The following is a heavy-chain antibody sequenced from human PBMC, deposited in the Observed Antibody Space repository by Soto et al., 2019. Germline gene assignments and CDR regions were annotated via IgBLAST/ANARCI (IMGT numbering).Heavy chain of an antibody. CDR3: ARDIGGYWSGGSCYSDAFDI. CDR2: IYYSGST. Sequence: QVQLQESGPGLVKPSQTLSLTCTVSGGSISSGGYYWSWIRQHPGKGLEWIGYIYYSGSTYYNPSLKSRVTISVDTSKNQFSLKLSSVTAADTAVYYCARDIGGYWSGGSCYSDAFDIWGQGTMVTVSS. V-gene: IGHV4-31*03. CDR1: GGSISSGGYY. D-gene: IGHD2-15*01. J-gene: IGHJ3*02.